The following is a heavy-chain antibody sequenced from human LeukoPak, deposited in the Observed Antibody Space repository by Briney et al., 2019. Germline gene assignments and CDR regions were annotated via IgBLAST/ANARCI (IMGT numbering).Heavy chain of an antibody. CDR3: ARDGGYSGNERPYYFDC. J-gene: IGHJ4*02. V-gene: IGHV3-21*01. CDR1: GFAFSTYT. CDR2: ISSGGTYI. Sequence: GGSLRLSCAASGFAFSTYTMNWVRQAPGKGLEWVSCISSGGTYIYYADSVKGRFTISRDNAKNSLYLQMNSLRAEDTAVYYCARDGGYSGNERPYYFDCWGQGTLVTVSS. D-gene: IGHD5-12*01.